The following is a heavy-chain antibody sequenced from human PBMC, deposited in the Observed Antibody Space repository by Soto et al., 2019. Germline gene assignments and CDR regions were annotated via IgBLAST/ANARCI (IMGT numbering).Heavy chain of an antibody. CDR2: IIPIFGTA. D-gene: IGHD4-17*01. Sequence: QVQLVQSGAEVKKPGSSVKVSCKASGGTFSSYAISWVRQAPGQGLEWMGGIIPIFGTANYAQKFEGRVTITADETTSTAYMELSSLRAEDTAVYDCARALRESNYYYYYGMDVWGQGTTVTVSS. CDR3: ARALRESNYYYYYGMDV. V-gene: IGHV1-69*12. CDR1: GGTFSSYA. J-gene: IGHJ6*02.